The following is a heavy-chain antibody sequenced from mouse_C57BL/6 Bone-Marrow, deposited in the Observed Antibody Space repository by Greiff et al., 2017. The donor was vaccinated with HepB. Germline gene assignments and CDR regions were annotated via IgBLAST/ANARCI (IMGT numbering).Heavy chain of an antibody. J-gene: IGHJ3*01. D-gene: IGHD2-3*01. CDR2: IHPNSGST. CDR3: AREDGYWFAY. CDR1: GYTYTSYW. Sequence: QVQLQQPGAELVKPGASVKLSCKASGYTYTSYWMHWVKQRPGQGLEWIGMIHPNSGSTNYNEKFKSKATLTVDKSSSTAYMQLSSLTSEDSAVYYCAREDGYWFAYWGQGTLVTVSA. V-gene: IGHV1-64*01.